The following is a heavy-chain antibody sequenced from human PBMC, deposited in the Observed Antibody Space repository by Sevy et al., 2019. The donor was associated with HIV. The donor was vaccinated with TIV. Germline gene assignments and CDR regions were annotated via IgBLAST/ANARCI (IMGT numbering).Heavy chain of an antibody. Sequence: GGSLRLSCAASGFTFSSYGMHWVRQAPGKGLEWVAVIWYDGINRYYVDSVKGRFTISRDNSKNTLYLQMNSLRAEDTAVYYCARDNLLPIMVSMVRGALSYYFDYWGQGTLVTVSS. D-gene: IGHD3-10*01. CDR2: IWYDGINR. V-gene: IGHV3-33*01. CDR1: GFTFSSYG. CDR3: ARDNLLPIMVSMVRGALSYYFDY. J-gene: IGHJ4*02.